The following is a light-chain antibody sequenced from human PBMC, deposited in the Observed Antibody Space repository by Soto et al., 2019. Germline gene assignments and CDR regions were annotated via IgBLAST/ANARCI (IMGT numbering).Light chain of an antibody. CDR3: QQYNNWPLT. J-gene: IGKJ4*01. Sequence: EIVMTQSPATLSVSPGERATLSCRASHRVSSYLAWYRQKPGQAPRLLIFATSTRATGIPARFSGSGSGTEFTLTISSLQSEDFAVYYCQQYNNWPLTFGGGTKVEIK. CDR1: HRVSSY. CDR2: ATS. V-gene: IGKV3-15*01.